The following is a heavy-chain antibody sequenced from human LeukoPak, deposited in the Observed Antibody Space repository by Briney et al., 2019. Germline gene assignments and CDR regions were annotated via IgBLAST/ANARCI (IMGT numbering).Heavy chain of an antibody. D-gene: IGHD6-19*01. CDR1: GFTFRNSW. CDR3: TTELAVAEWFDP. Sequence: NTGGSLRLSCAASGFTFRNSWMSWVRQAPGKGLEWVGRIKSKIEDETTDYAAPVKGRFTISRDDSTATLFLQMNSLKIEDTGVYYCTTELAVAEWFDPWGQGTLVTVSS. V-gene: IGHV3-15*01. CDR2: IKSKIEDETT. J-gene: IGHJ5*02.